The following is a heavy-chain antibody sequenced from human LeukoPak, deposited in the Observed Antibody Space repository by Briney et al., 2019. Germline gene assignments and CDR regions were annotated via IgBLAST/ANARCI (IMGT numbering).Heavy chain of an antibody. CDR1: GFTFSNYW. CDR3: ARDLTTVIAHVLYFDS. CDR2: IKTDGSEK. V-gene: IGHV3-7*01. D-gene: IGHD4-11*01. J-gene: IGHJ4*02. Sequence: PGGSLRLSCEGSGFTFSNYWMGWVRQAPGKGLQWVANIKTDGSEKYYVDSVKGRFTISRDNAKNSLYLQMNSLRAEDTAVYYCARDLTTVIAHVLYFDSWGQGTLVTVSS.